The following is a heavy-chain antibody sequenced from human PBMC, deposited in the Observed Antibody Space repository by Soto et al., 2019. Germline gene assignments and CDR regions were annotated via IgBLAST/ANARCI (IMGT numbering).Heavy chain of an antibody. Sequence: ASETLSPTCTVYGGSITSSYWSWIRRPPGQGLEWIAYIYDTGISGYTPSTSYNPSLQSRVTMSVDTSKSQFSLKLTSVTAADTAVYYCARGEDSFFYYGLDVWGQGITVTVSS. CDR2: IYDTGISGYTPST. CDR1: GGSITSSY. CDR3: ARGEDSFFYYGLDV. V-gene: IGHV4-59*01. D-gene: IGHD3-16*02. J-gene: IGHJ6*02.